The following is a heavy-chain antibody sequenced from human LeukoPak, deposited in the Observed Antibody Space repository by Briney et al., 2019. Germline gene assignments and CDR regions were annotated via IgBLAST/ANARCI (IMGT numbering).Heavy chain of an antibody. CDR3: ARDHGVRSYYDSSGLDY. CDR1: GGSISSGGYY. J-gene: IGHJ4*02. V-gene: IGHV4-31*03. Sequence: PSETLSLTCTVSGGSISSGGYYWSWIRQHPGKGLEWIGYIYYRGSTYYNPSLKSRVTISVDTSKNQFSLKLSSVTAADTAVYYCARDHGVRSYYDSSGLDYWGQGTLVTVSS. D-gene: IGHD3-22*01. CDR2: IYYRGST.